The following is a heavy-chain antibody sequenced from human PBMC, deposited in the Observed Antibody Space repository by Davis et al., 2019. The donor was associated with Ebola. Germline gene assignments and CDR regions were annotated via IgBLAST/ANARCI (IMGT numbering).Heavy chain of an antibody. J-gene: IGHJ5*02. D-gene: IGHD2-15*01. V-gene: IGHV1-18*01. CDR1: GYTFTSYG. CDR2: ISPYNGNT. Sequence: AASVKVSCKASGYTFTSYGTSWVRQAPGQWLEWMGWISPYNGNTNYAQKLQGRVTMTTDTSTSTAYMELRSLRSDDTAVYYCARGWGVVVVAATPGWFDPWGQGTLVTVSS. CDR3: ARGWGVVVVAATPGWFDP.